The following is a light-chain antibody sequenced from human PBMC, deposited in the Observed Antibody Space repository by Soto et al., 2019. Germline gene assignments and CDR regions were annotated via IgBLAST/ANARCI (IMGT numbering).Light chain of an antibody. V-gene: IGKV1-5*03. J-gene: IGKJ1*01. CDR2: KAS. CDR1: QSISNS. Sequence: DIPVTQSPSTLSASVGDRVTITCRASQSISNSLAWYHQKPGTAPKLLIYKASSLESGVPSRFSGSGSGTEFTLTISSLQPDDFATYYCQQYHRYSTFGQGTKVDI. CDR3: QQYHRYST.